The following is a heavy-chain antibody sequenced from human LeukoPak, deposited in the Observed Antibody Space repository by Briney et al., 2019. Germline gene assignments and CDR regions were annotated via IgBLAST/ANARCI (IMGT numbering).Heavy chain of an antibody. CDR2: IYYSGST. V-gene: IGHV4-39*01. Sequence: SETLSLTCAVSGGSISSNSYYWGWIRQPPGKGLEWIGSIYYSGSTYYSPSLKSRVTISVDTSKNQFSLRLRSVTAADAATYYCASPRRAGYNFPPRREYYYMDVWGKGTTVTVSS. D-gene: IGHD5-24*01. CDR1: GGSISSNSYY. CDR3: ASPRRAGYNFPPRREYYYMDV. J-gene: IGHJ6*03.